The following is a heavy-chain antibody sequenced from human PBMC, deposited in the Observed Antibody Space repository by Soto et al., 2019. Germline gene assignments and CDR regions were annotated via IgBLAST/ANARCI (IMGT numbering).Heavy chain of an antibody. D-gene: IGHD6-19*01. CDR2: ISAYNGNT. CDR1: GYTFTSYG. V-gene: IGHV1-18*04. J-gene: IGHJ6*02. CDR3: ARLGEWLVQEAYYYYYGMDV. Sequence: ASVKVSCKASGYTFTSYGISWVRQAPGQGLEWMGWISAYNGNTNYAQKLQGRVTMTTDTSTSTAYMELRSLRSDDTAVYYCARLGEWLVQEAYYYYYGMDVWGQGTTVTVSS.